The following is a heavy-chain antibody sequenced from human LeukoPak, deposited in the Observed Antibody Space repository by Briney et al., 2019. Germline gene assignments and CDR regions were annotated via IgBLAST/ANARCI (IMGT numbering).Heavy chain of an antibody. CDR2: ISGSGGCT. CDR1: GFTFSSYA. V-gene: IGHV3-23*01. D-gene: IGHD2-15*01. CDR3: AKASTGYCSGGSCYSFDY. J-gene: IGHJ4*02. Sequence: PGASLRLSCAASGFTFSSYAMSWVRQAPGKGLEWVSAISGSGGCTYYADSVKGRFTISRDNSKNTLYLQMNSLRAEDTAVYYCAKASTGYCSGGSCYSFDYWGQGTLVTVSS.